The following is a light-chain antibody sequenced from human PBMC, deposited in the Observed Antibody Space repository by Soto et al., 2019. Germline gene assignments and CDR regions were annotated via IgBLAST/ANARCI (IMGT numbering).Light chain of an antibody. CDR2: GNS. CDR3: QSYDSSLSGLV. CDR1: SSNIGAGYD. Sequence: QAVVMQPPSVSGAPGQRVTISCTGSSSNIGAGYDVHWYQQLPGTAPKLLIYGNSNRPSGVPDRFSGSKSGTSASLAITGLQAEDEADYYCQSYDSSLSGLVFGGGTKVTVL. V-gene: IGLV1-40*01. J-gene: IGLJ2*01.